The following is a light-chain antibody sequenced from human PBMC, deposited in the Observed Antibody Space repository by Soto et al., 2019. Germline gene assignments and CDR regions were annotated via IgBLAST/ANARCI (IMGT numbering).Light chain of an antibody. CDR1: SSDVGGYDY. Sequence: QSALTQPASVSGSPGQSIAISCTGTSSDVGGYDYVSWYQQHPGKAPKLMIYDVSNRPSGVSSRFSGSKSGNTASLTISGLQAEDEADYYCNSYTSSSTYGFGTGTKVTVL. CDR2: DVS. V-gene: IGLV2-14*01. CDR3: NSYTSSSTYG. J-gene: IGLJ1*01.